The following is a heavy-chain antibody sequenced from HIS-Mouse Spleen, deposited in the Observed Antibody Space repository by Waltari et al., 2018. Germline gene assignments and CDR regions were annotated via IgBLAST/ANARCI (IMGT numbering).Heavy chain of an antibody. Sequence: QLQLQESGPGLVKPSETLSLPCPVPGGPLSSSSYYWGWIRQPPGKGLEWIGSIYYSGSTYYNPSLKSRVTISVDTSKNQFSLKLSSVTAADTAVYYCAREIPYSSSWYDWYFDLWGRGTLVTVSS. CDR2: IYYSGST. CDR1: GGPLSSSSYY. J-gene: IGHJ2*01. D-gene: IGHD6-13*01. V-gene: IGHV4-39*07. CDR3: AREIPYSSSWYDWYFDL.